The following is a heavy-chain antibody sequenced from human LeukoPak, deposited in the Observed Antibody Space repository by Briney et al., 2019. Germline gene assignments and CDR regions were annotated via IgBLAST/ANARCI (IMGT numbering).Heavy chain of an antibody. D-gene: IGHD1-26*01. CDR3: ARDSGFRGGSYYYFDY. J-gene: IGHJ4*02. Sequence: SVKVSCKASGDTFSSYAISWVRQAPGQGLEWMGGIIPIFGTANYAQKFQGRVTITADESTSTAYMELSSLRSEDTAVYYCARDSGFRGGSYYYFDYWGQGTLVTVSS. CDR1: GDTFSSYA. CDR2: IIPIFGTA. V-gene: IGHV1-69*13.